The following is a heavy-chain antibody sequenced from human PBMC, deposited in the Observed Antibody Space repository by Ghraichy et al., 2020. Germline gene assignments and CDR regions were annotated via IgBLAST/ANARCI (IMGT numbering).Heavy chain of an antibody. Sequence: GGSLRLSCAASGFTFSSYAMSWVRQAPGKGLEWVSAISGSGGSTYYADSVKGRFTISRDNSKNTLYLQMNSLRAEDTAVYYCAKADGSGSTIPYDYWGQGTLVTVSS. CDR1: GFTFSSYA. D-gene: IGHD3-10*01. J-gene: IGHJ4*02. CDR3: AKADGSGSTIPYDY. CDR2: ISGSGGST. V-gene: IGHV3-23*01.